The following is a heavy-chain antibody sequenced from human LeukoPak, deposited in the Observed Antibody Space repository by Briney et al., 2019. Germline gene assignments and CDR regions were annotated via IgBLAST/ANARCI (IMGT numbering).Heavy chain of an antibody. V-gene: IGHV4-31*03. CDR3: AGSVTSRVVLDY. J-gene: IGHJ4*02. Sequence: SETLSLACTVSGGSISSGGYYWSWIRQHPGKGLEWIGYIYYSGSTYYNPSLKSRVAISVDTSKNQFSLKLSSVTAADTAIYYCAGSVTSRVVLDYWGQGTLVTVSS. D-gene: IGHD3-10*01. CDR1: GGSISSGGYY. CDR2: IYYSGST.